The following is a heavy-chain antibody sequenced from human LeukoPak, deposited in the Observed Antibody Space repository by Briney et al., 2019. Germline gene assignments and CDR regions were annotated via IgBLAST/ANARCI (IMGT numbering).Heavy chain of an antibody. V-gene: IGHV3-23*01. CDR3: AKEEWLVRYYYGMDV. CDR2: ISGSGGST. D-gene: IGHD6-19*01. J-gene: IGHJ6*02. Sequence: GGSLRLSCAASGFTFSSYAMSWVRQAPGKGLECVSAISGSGGSTYYADSVKGRFTISRDNSKNTLYLQMNSLRAEDTAVYYCAKEEWLVRYYYGMDVWGQGTTVTVSS. CDR1: GFTFSSYA.